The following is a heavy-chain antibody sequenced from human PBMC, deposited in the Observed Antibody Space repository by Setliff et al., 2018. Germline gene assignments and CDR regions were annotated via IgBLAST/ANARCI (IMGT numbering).Heavy chain of an antibody. V-gene: IGHV4-34*01. Sequence: SETLSLTCAVYGGSFTTYFWSWIRQPPGKGLEWIGEISHSGSTNYNPSLKSRVTMSVDRSKNQFSLKLTSMTAADTAVYFCARHLLVQGTYHFDYWGQGSPVTVSS. J-gene: IGHJ4*02. CDR1: GGSFTTYF. CDR3: ARHLLVQGTYHFDY. CDR2: ISHSGST. D-gene: IGHD3-10*01.